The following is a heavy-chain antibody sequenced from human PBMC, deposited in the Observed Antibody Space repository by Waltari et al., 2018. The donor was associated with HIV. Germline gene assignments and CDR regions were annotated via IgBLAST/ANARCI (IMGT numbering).Heavy chain of an antibody. CDR2: SIPIFGTA. J-gene: IGHJ6*02. D-gene: IGHD2-15*01. CDR3: ARDPYCSGGSCYYYYYGMDV. CDR1: GGTFSSYA. V-gene: IGHV1-69*12. Sequence: QVQLVQSGAEVKKPGSSVKVSCKASGGTFSSYAISWVGQARGTGREWMGGSIPIFGTANYAQKFQGRVTITADESTSTAYMELSSLRSEDTAVYYCARDPYCSGGSCYYYYYGMDVWGQGTTVTVSS.